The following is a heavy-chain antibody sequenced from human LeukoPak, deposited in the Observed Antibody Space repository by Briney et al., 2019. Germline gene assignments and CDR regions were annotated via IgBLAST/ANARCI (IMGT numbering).Heavy chain of an antibody. CDR1: GSTFSSYA. V-gene: IGHV3-23*01. CDR3: ASRDYFDY. J-gene: IGHJ4*02. Sequence: PGGSLRPSCAASGSTFSSYATSWVRHPPARGLEWVSGISGSGGTTYYADSVKGRFTISRDNAKNSLYLQMNSLRDEDTAVYYCASRDYFDYWGQGTLVTVSS. CDR2: ISGSGGTT.